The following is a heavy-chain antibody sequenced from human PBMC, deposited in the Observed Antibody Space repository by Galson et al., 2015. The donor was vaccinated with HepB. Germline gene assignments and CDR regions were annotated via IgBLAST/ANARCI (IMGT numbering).Heavy chain of an antibody. V-gene: IGHV1-24*01. CDR2: FDPEDGET. D-gene: IGHD4-23*01. CDR3: ATAKLPMTRSHWFDP. J-gene: IGHJ5*02. Sequence: SVKVSCKVSGYTLTELSMHWVRQAPGKGLEWMGGFDPEDGETIYAQKFQGRVTMTEDTSTDTAYMELSSLRSEDTAVYYCATAKLPMTRSHWFDPWGQGTLVTVSS. CDR1: GYTLTELS.